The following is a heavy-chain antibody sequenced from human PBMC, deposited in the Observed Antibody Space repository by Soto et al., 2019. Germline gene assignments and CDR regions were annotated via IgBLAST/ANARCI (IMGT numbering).Heavy chain of an antibody. Sequence: QVQLQESGPGLVKPSETLSLTCAMSGGSIGRFYWSWIRQPPGKGLEWIGYIHSSGSTSHNPSLKSRVTLSLDTSNDQFSLTLTSVTAADTAVYYCARSFHYDYAIDVWGQGTTVNVSS. CDR2: IHSSGST. V-gene: IGHV4-59*01. J-gene: IGHJ6*02. CDR3: ARSFHYDYAIDV. CDR1: GGSIGRFY.